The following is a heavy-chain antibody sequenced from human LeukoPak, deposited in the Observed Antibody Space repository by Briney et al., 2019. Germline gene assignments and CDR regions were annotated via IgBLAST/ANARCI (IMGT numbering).Heavy chain of an antibody. Sequence: GGSLRLSCAASGFTFSDHYMAWLRQAPGKGLEWVLYISRSISTIYYADSVKGRFTISRDNAKNSLYLQMNSLRAEDTAEYYCAREERGSRYYYMDVWGKGTTVTVSS. V-gene: IGHV3-11*04. CDR2: ISRSISTI. D-gene: IGHD1-26*01. CDR1: GFTFSDHY. J-gene: IGHJ6*03. CDR3: AREERGSRYYYMDV.